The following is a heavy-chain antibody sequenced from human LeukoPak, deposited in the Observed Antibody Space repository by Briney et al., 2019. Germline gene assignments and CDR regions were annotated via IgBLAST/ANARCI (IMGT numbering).Heavy chain of an antibody. V-gene: IGHV6-1*01. CDR1: GDSVSSNSAA. CDR2: TYYRSKWYN. D-gene: IGHD6-13*01. Sequence: SQTLSLTCAISGDSVSSNSAAWNWIRQSPSRGLEWLGRTYYRSKWYNDYAVSVKSRITINPDTSKNQFSLQLNPVTPEDTAVYYCARDAQVGIAAAGDLFDYWGQGTLVTVSS. CDR3: ARDAQVGIAAAGDLFDY. J-gene: IGHJ4*02.